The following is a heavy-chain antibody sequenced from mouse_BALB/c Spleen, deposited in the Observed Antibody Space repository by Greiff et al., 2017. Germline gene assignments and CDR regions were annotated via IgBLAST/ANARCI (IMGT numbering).Heavy chain of an antibody. D-gene: IGHD1-1*01. CDR1: GFTFSDYY. CDR3: ASGYYGSRGYWYFDV. V-gene: IGHV5-4*02. CDR2: ISDGGSYT. Sequence: EVNVVESGGGLVKPGGSLKLSCAASGFTFSDYYMYWVRQTPEKRLEWVATISDGGSYTYYPDSVKGRFTISRDNAKNNLYLQMSSLKSEDTAMYYCASGYYGSRGYWYFDVWGAGTTVTVSS. J-gene: IGHJ1*01.